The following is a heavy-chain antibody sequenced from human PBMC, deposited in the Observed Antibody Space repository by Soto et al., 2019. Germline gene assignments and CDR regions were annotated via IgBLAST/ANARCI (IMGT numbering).Heavy chain of an antibody. CDR1: GFTFSSYS. CDR3: ARDHCSSTSCSETVYYYYGMDV. V-gene: IGHV3-21*01. D-gene: IGHD2-2*01. J-gene: IGHJ6*02. CDR2: ISSSSSYI. Sequence: GGSLRLSCAASGFTFSSYSMNWVRQAPGKGLEWVSSISSSSSYIYYADSVKGRFTISRDNAKNSLYLQMNSLRAEDTAVYYCARDHCSSTSCSETVYYYYGMDVWGRGTTVTVSS.